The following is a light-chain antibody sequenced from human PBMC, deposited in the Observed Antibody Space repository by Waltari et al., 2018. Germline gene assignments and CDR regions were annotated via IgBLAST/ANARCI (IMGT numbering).Light chain of an antibody. V-gene: IGKV3-20*01. CDR1: QSVGSSS. J-gene: IGKJ1*01. CDR2: RAS. CDR3: QQHGTLPAT. Sequence: EIVLTQSPGTASLSPGDRVTLSCRANQSVGSSSLAWYQQKPGQAPRLVIYRASRRATDIPDRFSGSGSGTDFSLTISRMEPEDFAVYYCQQHGTLPATFGQGTKVEIK.